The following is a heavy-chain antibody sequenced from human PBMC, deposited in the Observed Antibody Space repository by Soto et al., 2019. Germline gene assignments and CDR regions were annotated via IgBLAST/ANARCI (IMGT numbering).Heavy chain of an antibody. CDR1: GGTFSSYT. D-gene: IGHD2-2*02. Sequence: QVQLVQSGAEVKKPGSSVKVSCKASGGTFSSYTISWVRQAPGQGLEWMGRIIPVLGIANYAQKFQGRVTITADKSTSTAYMELRSMRYEDTAVYYCAMEYCSSTSCYRDYWGQGTLVTVSS. J-gene: IGHJ4*02. CDR3: AMEYCSSTSCYRDY. V-gene: IGHV1-69*02. CDR2: IIPVLGIA.